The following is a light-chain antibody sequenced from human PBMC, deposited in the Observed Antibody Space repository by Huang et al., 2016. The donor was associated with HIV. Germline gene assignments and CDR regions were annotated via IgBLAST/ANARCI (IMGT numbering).Light chain of an antibody. CDR1: QSLVYSDGNTY. V-gene: IGKV2-30*01. CDR3: MQGTHWPPYT. Sequence: DVVMTQSPLFLPVTLGQPASISCRSSQSLVYSDGNTYLTWFQHRPGQSPRRLIYKGSNRDSGVPDRFSGSGSGTDFTLKISRVEAEDLGVYYCMQGTHWPPYTFGQGTELEIK. J-gene: IGKJ2*01. CDR2: KGS.